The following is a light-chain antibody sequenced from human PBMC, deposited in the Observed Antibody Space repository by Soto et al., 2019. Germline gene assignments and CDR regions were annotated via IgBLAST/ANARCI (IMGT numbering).Light chain of an antibody. CDR3: QQYARSYT. CDR2: GAS. CDR1: QGVTSNY. J-gene: IGKJ2*01. Sequence: EIVLTQSPGTLSLSPGERATLSCRASQGVTSNYLAWYQQKPGQAPRPLFYGASTTATGIPDRFSGSGSGTVFTLTISRLEPEDFSVYYCQQYARSYTFGQGTKLEIK. V-gene: IGKV3-20*01.